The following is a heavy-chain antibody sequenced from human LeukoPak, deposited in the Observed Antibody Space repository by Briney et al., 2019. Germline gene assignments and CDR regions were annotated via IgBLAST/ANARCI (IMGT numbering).Heavy chain of an antibody. CDR2: IRNKANSYTT. V-gene: IGHV3-72*01. Sequence: GGSLRLSCAASGFTFSDHYMDWVRQAPGKGLEWVGRIRNKANSYTTEYAASVKGRFTISRDDSKNSLHLQMNSLKTEDTAVYYCARGRYYDFWSGYLPDYYYYMDVWGKGTTVTVSS. J-gene: IGHJ6*03. D-gene: IGHD3-3*01. CDR1: GFTFSDHY. CDR3: ARGRYYDFWSGYLPDYYYYMDV.